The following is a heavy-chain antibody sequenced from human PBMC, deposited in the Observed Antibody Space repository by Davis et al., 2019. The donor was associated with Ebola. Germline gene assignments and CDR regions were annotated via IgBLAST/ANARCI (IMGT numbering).Heavy chain of an antibody. J-gene: IGHJ6*01. CDR1: GFTFSSYS. D-gene: IGHD4-23*01. V-gene: IGHV3-21*01. Sequence: PGGSLRLSCTASGFTFSSYSMNWVRQAPGKGLEWVSSISSTSSYIYYADSVKGRFTISRDNAKNSLHLQMNSLRAEDTALYYCARDPYGGNPTKYYGMDVWGQGTTVTVSS. CDR2: ISSTSSYI. CDR3: ARDPYGGNPTKYYGMDV.